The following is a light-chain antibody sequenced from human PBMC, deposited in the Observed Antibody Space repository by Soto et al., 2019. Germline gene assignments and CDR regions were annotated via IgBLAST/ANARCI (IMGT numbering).Light chain of an antibody. CDR1: QSVSRN. Sequence: EPVMTQSPATRSVSPGERATLSCRASQSVSRNLAWYQQKPGQAPRLLIYDASTRATGIPARFSGSGSGTEFTLTISSLQSEDFAVYYCQQYHDWLWTFGQGTKVEIK. J-gene: IGKJ1*01. CDR2: DAS. V-gene: IGKV3-15*01. CDR3: QQYHDWLWT.